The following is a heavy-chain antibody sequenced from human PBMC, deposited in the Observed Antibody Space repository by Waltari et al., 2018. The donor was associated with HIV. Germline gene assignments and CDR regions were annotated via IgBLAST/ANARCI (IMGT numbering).Heavy chain of an antibody. CDR2: IKTKGDGGPT. CDR1: GVSLTCVW. D-gene: IGHD3-10*01. J-gene: IGHJ4*02. V-gene: IGHV3-15*01. CDR3: TSEEDYGSGSHFDY. Sequence: EVQLVESGGDLLKPGGCLRLSGEASGVSLTCVWRRWVRQAPGKGLEWVSRIKTKGDGGPTDYAAAVKGRFTISRDDSKNTVYLQMNSLKIEDTAVYYCTSEEDYGSGSHFDYWGQGTLVTVSS.